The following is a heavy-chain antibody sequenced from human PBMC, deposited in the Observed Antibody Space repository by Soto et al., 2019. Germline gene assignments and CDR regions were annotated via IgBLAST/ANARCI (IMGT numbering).Heavy chain of an antibody. CDR2: ITPFFGTA. D-gene: IGHD6-19*01. CDR1: GGTFSNYA. J-gene: IGHJ2*01. V-gene: IGHV1-69*12. Sequence: QVQLVQSGAEVKKPGSSVKVSCKASGGTFSNYAISWVRQAPGQGLEWMGGITPFFGTANYAQKFQGRVTITADESMSTAYMELSRLRSGDTAVYYCAQTLGSAVAGPGRFDLWGRGTLVTVSS. CDR3: AQTLGSAVAGPGRFDL.